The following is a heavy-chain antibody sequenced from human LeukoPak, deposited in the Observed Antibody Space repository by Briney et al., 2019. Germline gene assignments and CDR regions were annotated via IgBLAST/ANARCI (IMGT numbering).Heavy chain of an antibody. D-gene: IGHD6-6*01. J-gene: IGHJ4*02. Sequence: PGGSLRLSCAASGFVFHDYWMNWFRQAPGKGLEWVANINHDGSEKNYVASARGRFTISRENAKNSLYLQMNSLRADDTAIYYCATDRDRPWVKPFDYWGQGTLVTVSS. CDR1: GFVFHDYW. CDR2: INHDGSEK. V-gene: IGHV3-7*01. CDR3: ATDRDRPWVKPFDY.